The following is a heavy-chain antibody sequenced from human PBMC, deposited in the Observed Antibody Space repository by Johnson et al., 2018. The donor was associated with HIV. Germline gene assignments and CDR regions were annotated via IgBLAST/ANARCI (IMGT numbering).Heavy chain of an antibody. D-gene: IGHD5-18*01. V-gene: IGHV3-30*03. CDR1: GFTFSSYG. Sequence: QVQLVESGGGVVQPGRSLRLSCAASGFTFSSYGMHWVRQAPGKGLEWVAVISYDGSNKYYADSVKGRFTISRDNSKNTLYLQMNSLRAEDTAVYYCATQVDTVMRIGSNAFDIWGQGTMVTVSS. CDR2: ISYDGSNK. CDR3: ATQVDTVMRIGSNAFDI. J-gene: IGHJ3*02.